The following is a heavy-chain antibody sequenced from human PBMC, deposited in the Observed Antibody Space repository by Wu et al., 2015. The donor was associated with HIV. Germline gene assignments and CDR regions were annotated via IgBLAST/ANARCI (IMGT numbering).Heavy chain of an antibody. CDR2: INHSGNA. Sequence: QVQLQQWGAGLLKPSETLSLTCAVFGGSFGDYYWTWIRQSPGKGLEWIGEINHSGNAKYNPSLKSRVSISVDTSKNQFSLNLRSVIAADTAVYYCARAYYDHLWGSYRFDYWGQGTFVTVSS. V-gene: IGHV4-34*02. CDR3: ARAYYDHLWGSYRFDY. CDR1: GGSFGDYY. J-gene: IGHJ4*02. D-gene: IGHD3-16*02.